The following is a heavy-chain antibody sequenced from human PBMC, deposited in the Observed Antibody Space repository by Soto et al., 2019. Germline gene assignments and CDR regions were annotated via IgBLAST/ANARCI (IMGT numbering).Heavy chain of an antibody. J-gene: IGHJ2*01. CDR1: GYTFTSYG. V-gene: IGHV1-18*04. CDR2: ISAYNGDT. Sequence: ASVKVSCKASGYTFTSYGISWVRQAPGQGLEWMGWISAYNGDTNYAQKLQGRVTMTTDTSTSTAYMELRSLRSDDTAVYYCARGISYGDYSDWYFDLWGRGTLVTVSS. CDR3: ARGISYGDYSDWYFDL. D-gene: IGHD4-17*01.